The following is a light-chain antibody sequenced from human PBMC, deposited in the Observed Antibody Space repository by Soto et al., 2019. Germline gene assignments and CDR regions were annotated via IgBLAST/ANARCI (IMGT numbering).Light chain of an antibody. V-gene: IGKV3-20*01. CDR1: QSVTSSY. CDR2: GAS. CDR3: QQYGSSLFT. Sequence: ETVLTQSPGTLSLSPGETGTLSCRASQSVTSSYLAWYQQKPDQAPRLLIYGASNRATSIPDRFSGSGSGTDFTLTISRLEPEDFAVYYCQQYGSSLFTFGQGTKLEIK. J-gene: IGKJ2*01.